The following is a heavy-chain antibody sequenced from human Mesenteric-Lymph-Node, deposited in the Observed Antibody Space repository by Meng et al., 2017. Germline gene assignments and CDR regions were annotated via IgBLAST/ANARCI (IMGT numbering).Heavy chain of an antibody. CDR2: ISASGGST. CDR1: GFSFNNYA. CDR3: AKDGLEY. J-gene: IGHJ4*02. V-gene: IGHV3-23*04. Sequence: EVQLVGSGGELVQPGGSLRLSCAVSGFSFNNYAMSWVRQAPGKGLEWVSTISASGGSTYYADSAKGRFTISRDNSKNTLYLQMNSLRVDDTAVYYCAKDGLEYWGQGTLVTVSS.